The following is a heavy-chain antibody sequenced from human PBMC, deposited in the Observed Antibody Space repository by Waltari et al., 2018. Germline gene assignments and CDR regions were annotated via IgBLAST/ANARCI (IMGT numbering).Heavy chain of an antibody. CDR2: SKPNRGGT. CDR1: GYTFTGYY. Sequence: QVQLVQSGAEVKKPGASVKVSCKASGYTFTGYYMHWVRPAPGQGLEWMGGSKPNRGGTNDAQKFQGRVTMTRDTSISTAYRELSRLRSDDTVVYYCARDPLGGTRGWFDPWGQGTLVTVSS. D-gene: IGHD2-15*01. J-gene: IGHJ5*02. CDR3: ARDPLGGTRGWFDP. V-gene: IGHV1-2*05.